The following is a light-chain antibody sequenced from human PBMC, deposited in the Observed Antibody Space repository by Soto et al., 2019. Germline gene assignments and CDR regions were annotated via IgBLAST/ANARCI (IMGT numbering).Light chain of an antibody. V-gene: IGKV3-15*01. Sequence: EIVMTQTPATLSVSPGERATLSCRASQSVSSNLAWYQQKPGQAPRLLTYGASTRATGIPARFSGSGSGTEFTLTISSLQSEDFAVYYCQQCNNWPWTFGQGTKV. CDR2: GAS. CDR1: QSVSSN. CDR3: QQCNNWPWT. J-gene: IGKJ1*01.